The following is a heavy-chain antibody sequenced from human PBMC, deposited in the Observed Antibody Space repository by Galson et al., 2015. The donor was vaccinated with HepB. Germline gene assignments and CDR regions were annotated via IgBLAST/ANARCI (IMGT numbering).Heavy chain of an antibody. CDR3: ARLAIVVVPAAIAWFDP. D-gene: IGHD2-2*02. CDR2: ISSSSSTI. Sequence: SLRLSCAASGFTFSSYSMNWVRQAPGKGLEWVSYISSSSSTIYYADSVKGRFTISRDNAKNSLYLQMNSLRDEDTAVYYCARLAIVVVPAAIAWFDPWGQGTLVTVSS. J-gene: IGHJ5*02. V-gene: IGHV3-48*02. CDR1: GFTFSSYS.